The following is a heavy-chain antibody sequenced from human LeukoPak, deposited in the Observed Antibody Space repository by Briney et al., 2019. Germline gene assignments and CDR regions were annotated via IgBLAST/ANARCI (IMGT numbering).Heavy chain of an antibody. J-gene: IGHJ4*02. CDR2: INPNSGYT. V-gene: IGHV1-2*02. CDR3: ARADSGYGPEYFDY. CDR1: GYTFTGYY. Sequence: AASVTLSCTASGYTFTGYYMHWVRQAPGQGLEWMGWINPNSGYTNYAQTLKGRVTITRDTSINTPYMQMNRLRADDTAVYYCARADSGYGPEYFDYWGQGTLVTVSS. D-gene: IGHD5-12*01.